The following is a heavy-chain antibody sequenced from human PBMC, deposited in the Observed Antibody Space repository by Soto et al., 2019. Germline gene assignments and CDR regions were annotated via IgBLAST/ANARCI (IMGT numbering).Heavy chain of an antibody. CDR2: ISGSGENT. J-gene: IGHJ4*02. CDR3: AKPLGSESYLPFDY. D-gene: IGHD3-10*01. V-gene: IGHV3-23*01. Sequence: EVQLLESGEGLVQPGGSLRLSCAASGFTFSIYGLSWVRQAPGKGLEWVSAISGSGENTYYADSVKGRFTISRDNPKNTLYLQMNSLRAEDTAVYYCAKPLGSESYLPFDYWGQGTLVTVSS. CDR1: GFTFSIYG.